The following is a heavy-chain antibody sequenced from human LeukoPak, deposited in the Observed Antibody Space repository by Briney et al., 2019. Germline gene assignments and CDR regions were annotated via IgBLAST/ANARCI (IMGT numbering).Heavy chain of an antibody. D-gene: IGHD3-3*01. Sequence: GESLKISCXGSGYSFTNYWIGWVRKMPGKGLEWMGIIYPGGSDPRYSPSFQGQVTISADKSISTAYLQWSSLKASDTAMYYCARHVRKDTGFLDNWGLGTLDTVSS. CDR3: ARHVRKDTGFLDN. V-gene: IGHV5-51*01. CDR2: IYPGGSDP. CDR1: GYSFTNYW. J-gene: IGHJ4*02.